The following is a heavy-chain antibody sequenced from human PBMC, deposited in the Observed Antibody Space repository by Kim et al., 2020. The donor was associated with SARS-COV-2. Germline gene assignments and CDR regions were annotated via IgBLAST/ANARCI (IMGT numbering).Heavy chain of an antibody. CDR3: AKDQGPVAVGGGAFEH. V-gene: IGHV3-23*01. CDR1: GLTFSRYA. CDR2: ISGSGGTT. D-gene: IGHD6-19*01. Sequence: GGSLRLSCAASGLTFSRYAMSWVRQAPGKGLEWVSSISGSGGTTYYADTVKGRFTMSRDNSKNTLYLQMNSLRAEDTAVYYCAKDQGPVAVGGGAFEHWGRGTLVTVSS. J-gene: IGHJ4*02.